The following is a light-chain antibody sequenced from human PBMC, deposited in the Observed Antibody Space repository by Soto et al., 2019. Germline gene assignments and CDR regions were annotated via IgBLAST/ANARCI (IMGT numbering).Light chain of an antibody. V-gene: IGKV1-6*01. CDR1: QGIRKD. CDR2: GIS. CDR3: LQDSSNPYT. J-gene: IGKJ2*01. Sequence: IQITQSPSSLSASVGDRVTITCRASQGIRKDLGWYQQKPGKAPKLLIYGISNLQSGVPSRFSGSGSGTEFTLTISSLQPEDFATYYCLQDSSNPYTFGQGTKLEIK.